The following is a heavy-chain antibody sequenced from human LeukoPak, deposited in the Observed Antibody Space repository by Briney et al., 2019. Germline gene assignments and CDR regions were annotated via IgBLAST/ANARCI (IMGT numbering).Heavy chain of an antibody. J-gene: IGHJ2*01. Sequence: SGGPLRLSCAASGFTFSSYAMHWVRQAPGKGLEWVAVISYDGSNKYYADSVKGRFTISRDNSKNTLYLEMNSLRTEDTAVYYCAKGGLQTRNWYFALWGRGTLVTVSS. V-gene: IGHV3-30*04. D-gene: IGHD5-18*01. CDR3: AKGGLQTRNWYFAL. CDR2: ISYDGSNK. CDR1: GFTFSSYA.